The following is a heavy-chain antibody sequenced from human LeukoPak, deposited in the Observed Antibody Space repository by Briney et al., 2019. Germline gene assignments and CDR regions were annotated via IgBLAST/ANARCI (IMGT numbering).Heavy chain of an antibody. Sequence: PGGSLRLSCAASGFTFDDYAMHWVRQAPGKGLEWVSGISWNSGSIGYADSVKGRFTISRDNAKNSLYLQMNSLRAEDTALYYCAKDRGIAVAGEFDYWGQGTLVTVSS. CDR2: ISWNSGSI. CDR3: AKDRGIAVAGEFDY. CDR1: GFTFDDYA. D-gene: IGHD6-19*01. J-gene: IGHJ4*02. V-gene: IGHV3-9*01.